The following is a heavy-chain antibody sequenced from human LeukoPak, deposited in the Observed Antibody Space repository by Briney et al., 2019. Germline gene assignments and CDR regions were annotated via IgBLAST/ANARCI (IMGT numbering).Heavy chain of an antibody. D-gene: IGHD1-26*01. Sequence: GGSLRLFCAVSGFTFSSYAMSWVRQAPGKGLEWVSAISGSGGSTYYADSVKGRFTISRDNSKNTLYLQMNSLRAEDTAVYYCATSRVGALYFDYWGQGTLVTVSS. J-gene: IGHJ4*02. CDR2: ISGSGGST. CDR1: GFTFSSYA. CDR3: ATSRVGALYFDY. V-gene: IGHV3-23*01.